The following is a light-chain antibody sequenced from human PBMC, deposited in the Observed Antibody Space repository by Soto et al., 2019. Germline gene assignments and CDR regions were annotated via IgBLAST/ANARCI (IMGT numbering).Light chain of an antibody. V-gene: IGKV2-24*01. CDR3: VEATLLPHA. J-gene: IGKJ1*01. CDR2: KTS. CDR1: QSLAHSDGNNY. Sequence: IVLTQTPLSSLVTLGQPASISCKSSQSLAHSDGNNYLNWLQQRPGQPPRLLIYKTSNRFPGVPDRFSGSGTGTDFTLKISRVEAEDVGVYYCVEATLLPHAFGQGNKVEIK.